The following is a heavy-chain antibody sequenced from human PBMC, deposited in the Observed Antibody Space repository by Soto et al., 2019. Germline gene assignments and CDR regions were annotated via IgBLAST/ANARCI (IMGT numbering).Heavy chain of an antibody. CDR1: GFTFSSYW. CDR3: PSDLSGRADV. D-gene: IGHD3-10*01. V-gene: IGHV3-74*01. J-gene: IGHJ6*02. Sequence: PGGSLRLSCAASGFTFSSYWMHWVRQAPGKGLVWVSRMNEDGGTTDYADSVKGRFTISRDNAKNTLYLQMNSLRVEDTAVYYCPSDLSGRADVWGHGPTVTVYS. CDR2: MNEDGGTT.